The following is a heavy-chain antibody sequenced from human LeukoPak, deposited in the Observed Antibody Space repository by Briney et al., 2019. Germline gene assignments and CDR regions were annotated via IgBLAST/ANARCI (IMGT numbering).Heavy chain of an antibody. D-gene: IGHD1-26*01. Sequence: GGSLRLSCVASGFTFSSYWMSWVRQAPGKGLEWVANIKQDGSEKYYVDSVKGRFTISGDNAKNSLYLQMNSLRAEDTAVYYCARLTGSYYPYWGQGTLVTVSS. CDR3: ARLTGSYYPY. CDR2: IKQDGSEK. V-gene: IGHV3-7*05. CDR1: GFTFSSYW. J-gene: IGHJ4*02.